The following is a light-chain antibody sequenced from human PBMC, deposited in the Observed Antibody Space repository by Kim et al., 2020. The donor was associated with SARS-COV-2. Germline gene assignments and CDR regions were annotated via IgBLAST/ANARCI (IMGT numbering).Light chain of an antibody. CDR3: QQHNNYPRT. CDR2: AAS. J-gene: IGKJ4*02. V-gene: IGKV1-17*03. Sequence: DIQMTQSPSTLSASVGDRVTITCRASQDISMSLAWFQQKPGKVPTLLIYAASSLQSGVPSRFSGSGSGTEFTLTISSLQPEDFATYYWQQHNNYPRTFGGGTKVDIK. CDR1: QDISMS.